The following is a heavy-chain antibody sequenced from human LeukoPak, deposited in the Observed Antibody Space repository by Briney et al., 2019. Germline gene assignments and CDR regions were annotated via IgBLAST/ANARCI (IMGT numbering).Heavy chain of an antibody. J-gene: IGHJ6*02. Sequence: SETLSLTCTVSGGSISSGGYYWSWLRQHPGKGLEWIGYIYYSGSAYYNPSLKSRVTISVDTSKNQFSLKLSSVTAADTAVYYCATQLYYYYGMDVWGQGTTVTVSS. CDR1: GGSISSGGYY. V-gene: IGHV4-31*03. CDR2: IYYSGSA. CDR3: ATQLYYYYGMDV. D-gene: IGHD1-1*01.